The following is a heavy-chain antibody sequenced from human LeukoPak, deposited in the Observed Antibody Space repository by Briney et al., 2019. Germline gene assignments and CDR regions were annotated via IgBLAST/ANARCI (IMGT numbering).Heavy chain of an antibody. V-gene: IGHV5-51*01. CDR1: GYTFTAYW. J-gene: IGHJ4*02. CDR3: ARPSSSSGWTFDY. CDR2: ISPGDSDT. Sequence: GESLKISCQGSGYTFTAYWIAWVRQMPGKDLEWMWIISPGDSDTRYSPSFQGQVTISADKSISTAYLQWSSLKASDTAIYYCARPSSSSGWTFDYWGQGTLVTVSS. D-gene: IGHD6-19*01.